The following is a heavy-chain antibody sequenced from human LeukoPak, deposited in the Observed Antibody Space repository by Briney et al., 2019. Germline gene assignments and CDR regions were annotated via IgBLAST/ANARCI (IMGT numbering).Heavy chain of an antibody. CDR1: GYTFTSYG. CDR2: ISVYNGNT. J-gene: IGHJ4*02. Sequence: GASVKVSCKASGYTFTSYGVGWVRQAPGQGLEWMGWISVYNGNTNYAPKFQDRVTMTTDTSTNTAYMELRSLRSDDTAMYYCARDPRMVVPTFYPYHYEYWGQGTLVTVSS. D-gene: IGHD3-22*01. CDR3: ARDPRMVVPTFYPYHYEY. V-gene: IGHV1-18*01.